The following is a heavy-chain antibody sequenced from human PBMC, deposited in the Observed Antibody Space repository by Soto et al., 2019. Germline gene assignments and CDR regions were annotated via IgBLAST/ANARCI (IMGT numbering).Heavy chain of an antibody. CDR2: IRSKDNSYAT. D-gene: IGHD3-22*01. J-gene: IGHJ4*02. V-gene: IGHV3-73*02. Sequence: EVQLVESGGGLVQPGGSLNLSCAASGLTFSGSAMHWVRQASGKGLEWVGRIRSKDNSYATAYAASVKGRFTISRDDSKNTAYLQMNSLKTEDTVVYYCTRPLSSGYYQFDYWGQGTLVTVSS. CDR3: TRPLSSGYYQFDY. CDR1: GLTFSGSA.